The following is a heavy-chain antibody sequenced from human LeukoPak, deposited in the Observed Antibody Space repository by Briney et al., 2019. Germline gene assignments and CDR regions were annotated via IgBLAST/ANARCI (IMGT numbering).Heavy chain of an antibody. CDR2: INPNSSGT. V-gene: IGHV1-2*02. CDR3: ARDRTGIITIVVTAEFDY. J-gene: IGHJ4*02. D-gene: IGHD3-22*01. Sequence: ASVKVSCKASGYTFSGYYMHWVRQAPGQGLEWMGWINPNSSGTNYAQNLQGRVTMTRDTSINTAYMELSRLTSDDTAVYYCARDRTGIITIVVTAEFDYWGQGTLVTVSS. CDR1: GYTFSGYY.